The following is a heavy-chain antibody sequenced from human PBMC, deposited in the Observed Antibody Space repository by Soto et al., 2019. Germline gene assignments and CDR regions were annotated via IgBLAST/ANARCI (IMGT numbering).Heavy chain of an antibody. CDR3: ATFHSGSGNGF. J-gene: IGHJ4*02. CDR1: GLSLSDYY. V-gene: IGHV3-11*06. CDR2: ISDSGSYA. D-gene: IGHD3-10*01. Sequence: EHLVESGGGQVTPGGSLRLSCVASGLSLSDYYMSWIRQAPGRGLEWVSSISDSGSYATYADSVRGRFTISRDNAKNTLYLQMNSLRSEDTAVYYCATFHSGSGNGFWGQGTLVTVSS.